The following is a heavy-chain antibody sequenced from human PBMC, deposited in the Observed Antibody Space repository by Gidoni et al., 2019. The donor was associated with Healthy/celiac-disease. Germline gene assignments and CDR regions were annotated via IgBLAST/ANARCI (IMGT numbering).Heavy chain of an antibody. CDR2: IYYSGRT. Sequence: QLQLQESGPGLVKPSETLSLTCTVSGGSISSSSYYWGWIRQPPGKGLEWIGSIYYSGRTYYNPSLKSRVTISVDTSKNQFSLKLSSVTAADTAVYYCAREGGGADTMIVVVIPPDAFDIWGQGTMVTVSS. V-gene: IGHV4-39*07. CDR3: AREGGGADTMIVVVIPPDAFDI. D-gene: IGHD3-22*01. CDR1: GGSISSSSYY. J-gene: IGHJ3*02.